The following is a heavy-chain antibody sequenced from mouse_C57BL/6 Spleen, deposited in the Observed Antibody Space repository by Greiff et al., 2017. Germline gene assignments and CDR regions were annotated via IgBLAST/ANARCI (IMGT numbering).Heavy chain of an antibody. CDR3: TRSHYEYDGYAMDY. J-gene: IGHJ4*01. D-gene: IGHD2-4*01. Sequence: VQLQQSGAELVRPGASVTLSCKASGYTFTDYEMHWVKQTPVHGLEWIGAIDPETGGTAYTQKFKGKAILTADNSSSTAYMELRSLTSENSAVYYCTRSHYEYDGYAMDYWGQGTSGTVSS. V-gene: IGHV1-15*01. CDR2: IDPETGGT. CDR1: GYTFTDYE.